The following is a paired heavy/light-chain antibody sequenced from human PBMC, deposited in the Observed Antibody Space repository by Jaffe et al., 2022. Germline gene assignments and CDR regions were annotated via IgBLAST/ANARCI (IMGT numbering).Heavy chain of an antibody. J-gene: IGHJ4*02. CDR3: TTDIPTQYCSGGSCYLGY. CDR2: IKSKTDGGTT. Sequence: EVQLVESGGGLVKPGGSLRLSCAASGFTFSNAWMSWVRQAPGKGLEWVGRIKSKTDGGTTDYAAPVKGRFTISRDDSKNTLYLQMNSLKTEDTAVYYCTTDIPTQYCSGGSCYLGYWGQGTLVTVSS. CDR1: GFTFSNAW. D-gene: IGHD2-15*01. V-gene: IGHV3-15*01.
Light chain of an antibody. CDR1: SSDVGSYNL. CDR3: CSYAGSSTLIYV. Sequence: QSALTQPASVSGSPGQSITISCTGTSSDVGSYNLVSWYQQHPGKAPKLMIYEGSKRPSGVSNRFSGSKSGNTASLTISGLQAEDEADYYCCSYAGSSTLIYVFGTGTKVTVL. CDR2: EGS. V-gene: IGLV2-23*03. J-gene: IGLJ1*01.